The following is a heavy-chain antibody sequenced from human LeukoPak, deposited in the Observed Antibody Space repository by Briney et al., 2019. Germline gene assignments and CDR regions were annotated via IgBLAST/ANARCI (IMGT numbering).Heavy chain of an antibody. J-gene: IGHJ5*02. V-gene: IGHV4-39*01. CDR3: ARQWDIVATWGRWFDP. CDR1: GGSISSGGYY. Sequence: SETLSLTCTVSGGSISSGGYYWGWIRQPPGKGLEWIGSFYYSGNTYYNSSLESRVTISVDTSKNQFSLKLTSVTAADTAIYYCARQWDIVATWGRWFDPWGQGILVTVSS. D-gene: IGHD5-12*01. CDR2: FYYSGNT.